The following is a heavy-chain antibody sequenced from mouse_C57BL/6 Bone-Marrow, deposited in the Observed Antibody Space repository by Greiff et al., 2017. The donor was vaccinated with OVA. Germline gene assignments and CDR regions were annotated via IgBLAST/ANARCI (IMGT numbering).Heavy chain of an antibody. V-gene: IGHV7-3*01. J-gene: IGHJ2*01. Sequence: EVKVVESGGGLVQPGGSLSLSCAASGFTFTDYYMSWVRQPPGKALEWLGFIRNKANGYTTEYSASVKGRFTISRDNSQSILYLQMNALRAEDSATYYCARYTYDLDYWGHGTTLTVSS. CDR2: IRNKANGYTT. CDR1: GFTFTDYY. D-gene: IGHD2-3*01. CDR3: ARYTYDLDY.